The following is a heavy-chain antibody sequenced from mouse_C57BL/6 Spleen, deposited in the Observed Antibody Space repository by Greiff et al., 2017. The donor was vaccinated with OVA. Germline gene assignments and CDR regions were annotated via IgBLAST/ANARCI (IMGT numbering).Heavy chain of an antibody. CDR3: ARDRSYYAYYAMDY. CDR1: GFTFSDYY. Sequence: EVMLVESEGGLVQPGSSMKLSCTASGFTFSDYYMAWVRQVPEKGLEWVANINYDGSSTYYLDSLKSRFIISRDNAKNNLYLQMSSLKSEDTATYYCARDRSYYAYYAMDYWGQGTSVTVSS. CDR2: INYDGSST. J-gene: IGHJ4*01. D-gene: IGHD1-1*01. V-gene: IGHV5-16*01.